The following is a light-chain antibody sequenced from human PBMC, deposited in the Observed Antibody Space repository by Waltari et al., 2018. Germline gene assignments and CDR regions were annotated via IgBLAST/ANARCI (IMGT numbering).Light chain of an antibody. CDR2: AVT. CDR3: SSYTTSGTLI. V-gene: IGLV2-14*03. CDR1: ISDVGAYHY. Sequence: QSALTQPASVSGSPGQSITISCTGTISDVGAYHYVSWYQQHPGKPPQLIIYAVTKRPSGVSNRFSGSKSGTTASLTISGLQAEDEADFYCSSYTTSGTLIFGGGTKLTVL. J-gene: IGLJ2*01.